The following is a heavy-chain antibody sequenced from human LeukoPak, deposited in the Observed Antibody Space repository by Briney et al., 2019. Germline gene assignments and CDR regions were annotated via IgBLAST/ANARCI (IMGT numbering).Heavy chain of an antibody. CDR3: MRDYMGWFDP. Sequence: GGSLRLSCVASGFSLSNFQMYWVRQAPGKGLEWVSIISLDGSTEFYADSVKGRFTISRDTASNTMHLEMNNLRIEDTAVYYCMRDYMGWFDPWGQGSLVTVSS. J-gene: IGHJ5*02. V-gene: IGHV3-30-3*01. CDR1: GFSLSNFQ. CDR2: ISLDGSTE. D-gene: IGHD3-10*01.